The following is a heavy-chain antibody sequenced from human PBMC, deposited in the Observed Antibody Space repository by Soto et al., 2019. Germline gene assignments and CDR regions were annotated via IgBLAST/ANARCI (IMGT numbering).Heavy chain of an antibody. V-gene: IGHV4-39*01. CDR1: GGSIISTFYY. Sequence: SETLSLTCTVSGGSIISTFYYWGWLRQPPGRGLEWITNIHYSGETHYSPSLKSRVAISVDTSMSQFSLTLDSVTAADTAVYYCARRPDFRDHGWFDPWGQGILVTVSS. J-gene: IGHJ5*02. CDR3: ARRPDFRDHGWFDP. D-gene: IGHD4-17*01. CDR2: IHYSGET.